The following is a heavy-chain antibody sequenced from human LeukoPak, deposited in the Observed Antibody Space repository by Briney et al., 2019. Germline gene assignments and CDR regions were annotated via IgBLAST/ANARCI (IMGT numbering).Heavy chain of an antibody. V-gene: IGHV3-21*04. Sequence: GGSLRLSCAASGFTFSSYSMNWVRQAPGKGLEWVSSISSSSSYIYYADSVKGRFTISRDNSKNTLYLQMNSLRAEDTAVYYCNSLETAHFDYWGQGTLVTVSP. CDR3: NSLETAHFDY. CDR2: ISSSSSYI. D-gene: IGHD1-1*01. CDR1: GFTFSSYS. J-gene: IGHJ4*02.